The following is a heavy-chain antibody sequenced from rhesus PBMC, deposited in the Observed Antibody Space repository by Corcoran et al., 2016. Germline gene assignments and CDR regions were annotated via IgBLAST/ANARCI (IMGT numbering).Heavy chain of an antibody. V-gene: IGHV4S7*01. CDR2: IYSSRGTT. CDR1: GGSISGGSG. CDR3: ARVSDAFDF. Sequence: QVQLQESGPGLLKPSETLSLTCAVSGGSISGGSGWGWIRRPPGQGLEWIGRIYSSRGTTYYTPSLKSRITISTDTSKNQFSLKLSSVAAADTAVYYCARVSDAFDFWGQGLRVTVSS. J-gene: IGHJ3*01.